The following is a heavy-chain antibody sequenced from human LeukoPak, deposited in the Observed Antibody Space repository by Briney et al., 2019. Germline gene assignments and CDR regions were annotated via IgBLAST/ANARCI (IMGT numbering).Heavy chain of an antibody. V-gene: IGHV4-39*07. CDR1: GGSISSSSYY. J-gene: IGHJ6*03. CDR2: IYYSGST. D-gene: IGHD3-3*01. Sequence: SETLSLTCTVSGGSISSSSYYWGWIRQPPGKGLEWIGSIYYSGSTYYNPSLKSRVTISVDTSKNQFSLKLSSVTAADTAVYYCARDGGFWSRYMDVWGKGTTVTVSS. CDR3: ARDGGFWSRYMDV.